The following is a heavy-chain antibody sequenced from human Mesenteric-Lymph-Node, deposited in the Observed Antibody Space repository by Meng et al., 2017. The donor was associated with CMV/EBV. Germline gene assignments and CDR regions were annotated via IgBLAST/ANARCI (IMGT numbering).Heavy chain of an antibody. Sequence: ASVKVSCKASGYTFSSYDIYWVRQATGQGLEWMGWMNPNSGNTDYAQKFQGRVIMTRDISIGTAYMELTSLRSEDTAVYYCARGRQFKGSGPIGYWGQGTLVTVSS. J-gene: IGHJ4*02. V-gene: IGHV1-8*01. CDR3: ARGRQFKGSGPIGY. CDR1: GYTFSSYD. D-gene: IGHD3-10*01. CDR2: MNPNSGNT.